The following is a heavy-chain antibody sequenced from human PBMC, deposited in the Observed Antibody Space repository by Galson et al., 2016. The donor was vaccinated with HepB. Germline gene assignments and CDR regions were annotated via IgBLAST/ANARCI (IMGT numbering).Heavy chain of an antibody. D-gene: IGHD6-19*01. V-gene: IGHV3-30*18. Sequence: SLRLSCAASGFTFGDYGMHWVRQAPGKGPEWVGVVSFNGKVQYYADSVKGRLTISRDNSKNTLYLQMDSLRVEDTALYYCAKEPQKYSSGWYYYNWGQGALVTVPS. J-gene: IGHJ4*02. CDR2: VSFNGKVQ. CDR3: AKEPQKYSSGWYYYN. CDR1: GFTFGDYG.